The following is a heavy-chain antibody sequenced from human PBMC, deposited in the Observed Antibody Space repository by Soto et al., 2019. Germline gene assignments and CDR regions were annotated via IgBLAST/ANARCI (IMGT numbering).Heavy chain of an antibody. Sequence: SETLSLTCTVSGGSISSSTYYWGWIRQPPGKGLEWIGSIYYSGSTYHNPSLKSRVTISVDTSKNQFSLELSSVTAADTAVYYCARPKIVTAAASYDHWGQGTLVTVSS. D-gene: IGHD6-13*01. CDR2: IYYSGST. J-gene: IGHJ4*02. CDR1: GGSISSSTYY. CDR3: ARPKIVTAAASYDH. V-gene: IGHV4-39*01.